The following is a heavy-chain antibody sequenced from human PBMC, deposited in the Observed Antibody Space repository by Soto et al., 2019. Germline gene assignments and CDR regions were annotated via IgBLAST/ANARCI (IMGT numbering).Heavy chain of an antibody. Sequence: ASVKVSCKASGYTFSSYGITWVRQAPGQGLEWMGWISGYNGNTDYAQKLQGRVTMTTDTPTSTASMELRSLRSDDTAVYYCARVSTEGGYFDYWGQGTLVTVSS. CDR3: ARVSTEGGYFDY. D-gene: IGHD3-16*01. V-gene: IGHV1-18*01. CDR2: ISGYNGNT. CDR1: GYTFSSYG. J-gene: IGHJ4*02.